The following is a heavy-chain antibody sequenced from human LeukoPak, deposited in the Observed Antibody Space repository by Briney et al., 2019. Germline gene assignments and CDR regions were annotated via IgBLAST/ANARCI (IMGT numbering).Heavy chain of an antibody. CDR3: SRTDCSITNCPVAMDV. V-gene: IGHV3-21*06. D-gene: IGHD2-2*01. J-gene: IGHJ6*02. CDR2: ISSSSGFI. CDR1: GFTFSTYS. Sequence: GGSLRLSCAASGFTFSTYSMNWVRQAPGKGLEWVSSISSSSGFIYYADSVRGRFTISRDNAKNSLFLQMNSLRAEGTAVYYCSRTDCSITNCPVAMDVWGQGTTVTVSS.